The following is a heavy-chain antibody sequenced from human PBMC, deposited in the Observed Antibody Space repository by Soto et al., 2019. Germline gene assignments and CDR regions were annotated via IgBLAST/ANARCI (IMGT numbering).Heavy chain of an antibody. D-gene: IGHD2-8*01. Sequence: PGGSLRLSCAASGFTFSDYYMSWIRQAPGKGLEWVSYISSSSSYTNYADSVKGRFTISRDNAKNSLYLQMNSLRAEDTAVYYCALSALTRGYYYGMDVWGQGTTVTV. CDR3: ALSALTRGYYYGMDV. J-gene: IGHJ6*02. V-gene: IGHV3-11*06. CDR1: GFTFSDYY. CDR2: ISSSSSYT.